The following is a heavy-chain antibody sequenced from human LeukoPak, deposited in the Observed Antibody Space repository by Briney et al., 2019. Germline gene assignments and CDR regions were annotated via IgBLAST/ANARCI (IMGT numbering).Heavy chain of an antibody. CDR1: AFTLGIYW. V-gene: IGHV3-74*01. D-gene: IGHD1-14*01. Sequence: GGSLRLSCAASAFTLGIYWMKWVRQAPGKWLVWVSRLNTDGSLATYAGCVKGQFTISRDNAKNTLYLQMNSLRVNDTAVYYCARELDAAQTVDYWGQGTLVTVSS. J-gene: IGHJ4*02. CDR2: LNTDGSLA. CDR3: ARELDAAQTVDY.